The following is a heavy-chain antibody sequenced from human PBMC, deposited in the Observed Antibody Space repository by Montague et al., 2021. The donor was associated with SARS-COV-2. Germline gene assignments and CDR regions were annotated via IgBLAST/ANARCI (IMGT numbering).Heavy chain of an antibody. D-gene: IGHD6-19*01. CDR3: ARVIAVGYYGMDV. CDR2: ISYDGSNK. CDR1: GFTFSSYA. V-gene: IGHV3-30-3*01. J-gene: IGHJ6*02. Sequence: SLRLSCAASGFTFSSYAMHWVRQAPGKGLEWVAVISYDGSNKYYADSVKGRFTISRDNSKNTLYLQMNSLRAEDTAVYYCARVIAVGYYGMDVWGQGTTVTVSS.